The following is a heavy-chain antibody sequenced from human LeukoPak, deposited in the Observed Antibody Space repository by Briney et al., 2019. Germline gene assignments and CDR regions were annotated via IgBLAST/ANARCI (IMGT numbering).Heavy chain of an antibody. J-gene: IGHJ4*02. CDR2: INPNSGGT. CDR3: ARDPAGGAAEFDY. V-gene: IGHV1-2*02. Sequence: GASVKVSCKASGYALTGYHMQWVRQAPGQGLEWMGWINPNSGGTNYAQKFQGRVTMTRDTSISTAYMELSRLRSDDTAVYYCARDPAGGAAEFDYWGQGTLVTVSS. CDR1: GYALTGYH. D-gene: IGHD6-13*01.